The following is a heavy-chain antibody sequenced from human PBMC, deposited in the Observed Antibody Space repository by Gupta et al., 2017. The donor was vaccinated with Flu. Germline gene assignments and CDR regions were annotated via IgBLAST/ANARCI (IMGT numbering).Heavy chain of an antibody. CDR3: AKDDLGYCSSSSCRFAS. Sequence: DVDLVESGGGLVQPGGSLRLSCVASGFIFDDFAMHWVRQRPGKGLEWVSGISWDSKSKTYGDPVKGRLTISRDNAKNSVYLQMSSLKAEDTAFYYCAKDDLGYCSSSSCRFASWGQGTLVTVS. D-gene: IGHD2-15*01. CDR1: GFIFDDFA. V-gene: IGHV3-9*01. CDR2: ISWDSKSK. J-gene: IGHJ4*02.